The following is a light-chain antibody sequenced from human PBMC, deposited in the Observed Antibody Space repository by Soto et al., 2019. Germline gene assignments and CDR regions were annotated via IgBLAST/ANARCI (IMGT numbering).Light chain of an antibody. J-gene: IGKJ1*01. CDR1: QSISNDY. CDR2: DTF. CDR3: QQYGSSPRT. V-gene: IGKV3-20*01. Sequence: EIVLTQSPGTLSLSPGERATLSCRASQSISNDYLAWYQQKPGQAPRLLIYDTFTRATGIPARFSGSGSGTDFTLTISRLQPGDSAVYYCQQYGSSPRTFGQGTKVEIK.